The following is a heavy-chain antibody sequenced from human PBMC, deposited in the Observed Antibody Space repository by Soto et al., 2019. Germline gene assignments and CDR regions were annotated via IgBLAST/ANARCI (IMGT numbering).Heavy chain of an antibody. Sequence: GGSLRLSCAASGFIFSSYTMHWVRQAPGKGLDWVAVISYDGSNQYYADSAKGRFTISRDNSKNTLYLQMNSLRVEDTAVYFCVRGKLTTMFGGIVDYWGQGTLVTVSS. J-gene: IGHJ4*02. CDR1: GFIFSSYT. CDR3: VRGKLTTMFGGIVDY. V-gene: IGHV3-30-3*01. D-gene: IGHD3-10*02. CDR2: ISYDGSNQ.